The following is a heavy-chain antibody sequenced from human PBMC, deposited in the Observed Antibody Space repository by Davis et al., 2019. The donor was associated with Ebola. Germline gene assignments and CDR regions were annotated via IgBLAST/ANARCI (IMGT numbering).Heavy chain of an antibody. Sequence: SVKVSCKASGGTFSSYTISWVRQAPGQGLEWMGRIIPILGIANYAQKFQGRVTITRDTSASTAYMELSSLRSEDTAVYYCARSVVAYGMDVWGQGTTVTVSS. CDR3: ARSVVAYGMDV. J-gene: IGHJ6*02. CDR2: IIPILGIA. V-gene: IGHV1-69*02. D-gene: IGHD2-15*01. CDR1: GGTFSSYT.